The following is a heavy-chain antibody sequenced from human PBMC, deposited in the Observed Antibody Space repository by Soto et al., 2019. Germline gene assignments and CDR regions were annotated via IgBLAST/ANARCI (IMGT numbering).Heavy chain of an antibody. CDR1: GYSFTDYH. CDR2: INPKSGGT. CDR3: ARGDSTDCSNGVCSFFYNHDMDV. V-gene: IGHV1-2*04. D-gene: IGHD2-8*01. Sequence: QVQLVQSGAEVKKPGASVKVSCKASGYSFTDYHIHWVRQAPGQGREWLGRINPKSGGTSTAQKFQGWVTMTTDKSISTASMELTMLTSDDTAIYYCARGDSTDCSNGVCSFFYNHDMDVWGQGTTVTVAS. J-gene: IGHJ6*02.